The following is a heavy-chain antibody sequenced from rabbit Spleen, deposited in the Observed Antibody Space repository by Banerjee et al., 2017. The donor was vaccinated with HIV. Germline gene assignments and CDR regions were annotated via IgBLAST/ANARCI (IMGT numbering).Heavy chain of an antibody. V-gene: IGHV1S40*01. Sequence: QSLEESGGDLVKPGASLTLTCSASGVSFSSNYYMCWVRQAPGKGLEWIACIDTGSSGFTYFASWAKGRFTCSKTSSTTVTLQMTSLTAADTATYFCARDTGSSFSSYGMDLWGQGTSSPS. CDR3: ARDTGSSFSSYGMDL. CDR1: GVSFSSNYY. J-gene: IGHJ6*01. CDR2: IDTGSSGFT. D-gene: IGHD8-1*01.